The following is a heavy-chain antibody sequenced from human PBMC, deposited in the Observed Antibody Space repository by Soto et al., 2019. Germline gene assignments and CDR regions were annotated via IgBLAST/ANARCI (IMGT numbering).Heavy chain of an antibody. J-gene: IGHJ6*02. CDR2: IYYSGST. Sequence: PSETLSLTCTVSGGSISSYYWSWIRQPPGKGLEWIGYIYYSGSTNYNPSLKSRVTISVDTSKNQFSLKLSSVTAADTAVYYCARKGMSRYYGMDVWGQGTTVTVSS. CDR3: ARKGMSRYYGMDV. D-gene: IGHD6-13*01. CDR1: GGSISSYY. V-gene: IGHV4-59*01.